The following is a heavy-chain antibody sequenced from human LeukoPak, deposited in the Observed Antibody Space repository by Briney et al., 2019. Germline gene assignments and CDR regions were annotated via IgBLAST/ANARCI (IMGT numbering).Heavy chain of an antibody. V-gene: IGHV1-18*01. Sequence: ASVKVSCKASGYTFTSYGISWVRQAPGQGLEWMGWISAYNGNTNYAQKLQGRVTMTTDTSTSTAYMELRSLRSDDTAVYYCARIRFDFWSGLFHNVEELNYFDYWGQGTLVTVSS. J-gene: IGHJ4*02. CDR3: ARIRFDFWSGLFHNVEELNYFDY. CDR2: ISAYNGNT. CDR1: GYTFTSYG. D-gene: IGHD3-3*01.